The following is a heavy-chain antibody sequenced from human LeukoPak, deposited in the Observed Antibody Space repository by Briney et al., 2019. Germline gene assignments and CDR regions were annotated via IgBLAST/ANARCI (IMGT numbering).Heavy chain of an antibody. J-gene: IGHJ4*02. CDR1: GYTFTSYG. V-gene: IGHV1-18*01. CDR2: ISAYNGNT. CDR3: ARDSYDSSGNYLDY. D-gene: IGHD3-22*01. Sequence: ASVKVSCKASGYTFTSYGFSWVRQAPGQGLEWMGWISAYNGNTKYAQKLQSRVTMTTDTSTGTSYMELRSLRFDDTAVYYCARDSYDSSGNYLDYWGQGTLVTVSS.